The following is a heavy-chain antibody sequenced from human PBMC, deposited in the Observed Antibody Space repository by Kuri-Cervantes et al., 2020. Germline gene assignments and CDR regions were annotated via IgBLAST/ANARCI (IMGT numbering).Heavy chain of an antibody. J-gene: IGHJ4*02. V-gene: IGHV3-30*01. CDR3: AKDFNPRSIVVVPAAGYDY. CDR2: ISYDGSNK. D-gene: IGHD2-2*01. Sequence: GGSLRLSCAASGFTFSSYAMHWVRQAPGKGLEWVAVISYDGSNKYYADSVKGRFTISRGNSKNTLYLQMNSLRAEDTALYYCAKDFNPRSIVVVPAAGYDYWGQGTLVTVSS. CDR1: GFTFSSYA.